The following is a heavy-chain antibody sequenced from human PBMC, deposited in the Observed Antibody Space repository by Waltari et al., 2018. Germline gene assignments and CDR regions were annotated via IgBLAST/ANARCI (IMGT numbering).Heavy chain of an antibody. J-gene: IGHJ4*02. CDR2: INWNGGST. Sequence: EVRLVESGGGVVRPGGSLRLSCAASGFTFDDCGMSWVCQAPGKGLEWVSGINWNGGSTGYADSVKGRITISRDNAKNSLYLQMNSLRAEDTALYHCAKGSGWLQPDYFDYWGQGTLVTVSS. V-gene: IGHV3-20*01. CDR1: GFTFDDCG. CDR3: AKGSGWLQPDYFDY. D-gene: IGHD6-19*01.